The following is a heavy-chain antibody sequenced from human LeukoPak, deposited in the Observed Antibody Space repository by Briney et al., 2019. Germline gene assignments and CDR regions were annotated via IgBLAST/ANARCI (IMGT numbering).Heavy chain of an antibody. J-gene: IGHJ4*02. V-gene: IGHV3-21*01. Sequence: GGPLRLSCAASGFTFSSYSMNWVRQAPGKGLEWVSSISSSSSYIYYADSVKGRLTISRDNAKNSLYLQMNSLRAEDTAVYYCARYYGSGSYYTDYWGQGTLVTVSS. D-gene: IGHD3-10*01. CDR2: ISSSSSYI. CDR1: GFTFSSYS. CDR3: ARYYGSGSYYTDY.